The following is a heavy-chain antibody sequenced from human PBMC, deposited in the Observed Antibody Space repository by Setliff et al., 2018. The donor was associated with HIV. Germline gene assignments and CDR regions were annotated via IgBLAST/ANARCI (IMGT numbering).Heavy chain of an antibody. Sequence: PSETLSLTCTVSGGSLSSSLYYWGWFRQPPGKGLQWIGNIFHSGTTRYNVSLESRLTLSVDTSKKQFSLKLNSVTAADSAIYYCAATYCRGGGRDCPQMYDYWGQGSLVTVSS. V-gene: IGHV4-39*07. CDR3: AATYCRGGGRDCPQMYDY. CDR2: IFHSGTT. J-gene: IGHJ4*02. CDR1: GGSLSSSLYY. D-gene: IGHD2-15*01.